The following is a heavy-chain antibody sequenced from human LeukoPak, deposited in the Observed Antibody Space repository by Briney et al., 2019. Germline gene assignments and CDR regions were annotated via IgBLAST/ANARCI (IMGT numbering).Heavy chain of an antibody. J-gene: IGHJ5*02. D-gene: IGHD3-9*01. CDR3: ARAYDILTGYYSWFDP. CDR2: IYTSGST. V-gene: IGHV4-4*09. Sequence: PSETLSLTCTVSGGSISSYYWSWIRQPPGKGLEWIGYIYTSGSTNYNPSLKSRVTISVDTSKNQFSLKLSSVTAADTAVYYCARAYDILTGYYSWFDPWGQGTLVTVSS. CDR1: GGSISSYY.